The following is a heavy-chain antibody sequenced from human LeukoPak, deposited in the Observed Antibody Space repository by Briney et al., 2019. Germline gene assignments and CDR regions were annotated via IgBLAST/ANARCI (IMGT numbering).Heavy chain of an antibody. V-gene: IGHV1-2*02. J-gene: IGHJ3*01. CDR2: INPNSGRT. Sequence: ASVKVFCKASGYTFTGYYMHWVRQAPGQGLEWMGWINPNSGRTSYAQIFQDRVTMTRDTSIGTAYMELSRLRSDDTAVYYCARRLVDSNDGYDVWGQGTMVTVSS. D-gene: IGHD1-26*01. CDR1: GYTFTGYY. CDR3: ARRLVDSNDGYDV.